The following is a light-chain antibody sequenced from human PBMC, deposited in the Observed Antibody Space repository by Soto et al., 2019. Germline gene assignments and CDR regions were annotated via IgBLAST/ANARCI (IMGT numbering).Light chain of an antibody. Sequence: EIMLTQSPGTLSLSPGETATLSCRASQSVNSSYLAWHQQKPRQSPRLLIYGASNTTAGVPERFSGSVSGTDITITISTLEPQDYGVYYCQQYGSSPLCAFGQGTILESK. CDR2: GAS. CDR1: QSVNSSY. V-gene: IGKV3-20*01. CDR3: QQYGSSPLCA. J-gene: IGKJ2*02.